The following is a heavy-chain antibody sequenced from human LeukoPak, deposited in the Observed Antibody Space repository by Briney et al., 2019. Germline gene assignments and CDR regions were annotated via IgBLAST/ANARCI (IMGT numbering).Heavy chain of an antibody. CDR3: ARVPGGGTAAN. V-gene: IGHV4-59*01. J-gene: IGHJ3*01. CDR1: GGSISSYY. Sequence: SETLSLTCTVSGGSISSYYWSWIRQPPGKGLEWIGYIYYSGSTNYNPSLKSRVTISVDTSKNQFSLKLRSVTAADPAVYYCARVPGGGTAANWGQGTMVTVSS. D-gene: IGHD1-7*01. CDR2: IYYSGST.